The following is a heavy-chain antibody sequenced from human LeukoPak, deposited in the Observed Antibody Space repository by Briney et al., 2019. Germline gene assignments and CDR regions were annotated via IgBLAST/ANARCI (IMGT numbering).Heavy chain of an antibody. D-gene: IGHD3-16*02. V-gene: IGHV1-8*01. Sequence: ASVKVSCKASGYTFSNYDINWVRQAPGQGLEWMGWMSPNSGRRVYAQKFQGRVTMTRNSSINTAYMELTSLRSDDTAVYYCARGLRSDCWGQGTLVTVSS. CDR1: GYTFSNYD. CDR3: ARGLRSDC. J-gene: IGHJ4*02. CDR2: MSPNSGRR.